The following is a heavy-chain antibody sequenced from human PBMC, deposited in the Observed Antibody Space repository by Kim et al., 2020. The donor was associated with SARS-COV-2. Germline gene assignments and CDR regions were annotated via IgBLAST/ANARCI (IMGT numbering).Heavy chain of an antibody. V-gene: IGHV1-2*02. D-gene: IGHD3-9*01. CDR3: AKTDPRAERYFDWRGGYYFDY. CDR1: GYTFTGYY. J-gene: IGHJ4*02. Sequence: ASVKVSCKASGYTFTGYYMHWVRQAPGQGLEWMGWINPKSGGTNYAQKFQGRVTMTRDTSISTAYMELSRLRSDDTAVYYCAKTDPRAERYFDWRGGYYFDYWGQVTLVTVSS. CDR2: INPKSGGT.